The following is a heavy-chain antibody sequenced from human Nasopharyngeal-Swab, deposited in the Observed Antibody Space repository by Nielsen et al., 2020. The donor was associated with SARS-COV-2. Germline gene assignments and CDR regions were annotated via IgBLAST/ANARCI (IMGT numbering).Heavy chain of an antibody. CDR1: GFTFSSYW. CDR3: ARGDILTPYYFDY. V-gene: IGHV3-7*04. D-gene: IGHD3-9*01. CDR2: IKQDGSEK. J-gene: IGHJ4*02. Sequence: GESLKISCAASGFTFSSYWMSWVRQAPGKGLEWVANIKQDGSEKYYVDSVKGRFTISRDNAKNSLYLQTNSLRAEDTAVYYCARGDILTPYYFDYWGQGTLVTVSS.